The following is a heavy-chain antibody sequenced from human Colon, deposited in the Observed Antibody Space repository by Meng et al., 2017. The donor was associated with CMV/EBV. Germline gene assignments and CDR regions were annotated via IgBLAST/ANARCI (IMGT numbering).Heavy chain of an antibody. CDR2: IGTNNFDI. D-gene: IGHD1-1*01. V-gene: IGHV3-21*01. CDR3: VRMTTGGFDY. Sequence: GESPKTLCGTFGFKLSSYGMNWVRQAPGKGLEWVSHIGTNNFDIFHADSVKGRFTISRDDAKNSLYLQMSGLRAEDTAVYYCVRMTTGGFDYWGQGTLVTVSS. J-gene: IGHJ4*02. CDR1: GFKLSSYG.